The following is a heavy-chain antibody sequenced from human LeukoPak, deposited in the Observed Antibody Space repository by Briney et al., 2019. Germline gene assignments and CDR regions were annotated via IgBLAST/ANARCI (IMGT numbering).Heavy chain of an antibody. CDR3: ARHPYYYDSSGYIPHDY. CDR1: GFTLTSYA. Sequence: GGSLRLSCAASGFTLTSYAMSWVRQAPGKGLEWVSAISGSGGSTYYADSVKGRFTISRDNSKNTLYLQMNSLRAEDTAVYYCARHPYYYDSSGYIPHDYWGQGTLVTVSS. D-gene: IGHD3-22*01. J-gene: IGHJ4*02. V-gene: IGHV3-23*01. CDR2: ISGSGGST.